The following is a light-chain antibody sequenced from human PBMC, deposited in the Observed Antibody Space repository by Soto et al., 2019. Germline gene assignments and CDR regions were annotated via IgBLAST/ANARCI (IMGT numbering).Light chain of an antibody. CDR2: DVT. V-gene: IGLV2-14*03. CDR3: NSYTSNNTRG. J-gene: IGLJ2*01. Sequence: QSALTQPASVSGSPGQSITISCTGTSSDVGGYNYVSWYQQHPGKVPKLIIYDVTNRPSGVSNRFSGSKSGSTASLTISGLQAEDEADYYCNSYTSNNTRGFGGGTKLTVL. CDR1: SSDVGGYNY.